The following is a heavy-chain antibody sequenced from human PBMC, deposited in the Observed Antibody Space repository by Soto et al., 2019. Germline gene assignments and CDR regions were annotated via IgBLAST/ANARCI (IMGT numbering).Heavy chain of an antibody. V-gene: IGHV3-74*01. CDR3: ARGGLKRYWFDP. CDR2: IKGDASTT. CDR1: GFTFSTYW. Sequence: EVQLVESGGGLFQTGGSLRLSCAASGFTFSTYWMHGGRKAPEKGLVWVSSIKGDASTTSYSDSVQGLFTLARDNAKKALYLQMYRRRADDDTAVYYCARGGLKRYWFDPWGQGTLVTVSS. J-gene: IGHJ5*02.